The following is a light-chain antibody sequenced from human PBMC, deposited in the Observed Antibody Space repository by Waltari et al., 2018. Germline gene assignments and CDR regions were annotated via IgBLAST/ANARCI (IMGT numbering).Light chain of an antibody. Sequence: DVVMTQSPLSLPVTLGQPASISCRSSQSIVYSDGNIYLNWFQQRPGQSPRRPINKVSTRDSGVPDRFSGRGSGTDFTLKISRVEAEDVGVYYCMQGTHWPYTFGQGTKLEIK. CDR1: QSIVYSDGNIY. J-gene: IGKJ2*01. CDR2: KVS. V-gene: IGKV2-30*01. CDR3: MQGTHWPYT.